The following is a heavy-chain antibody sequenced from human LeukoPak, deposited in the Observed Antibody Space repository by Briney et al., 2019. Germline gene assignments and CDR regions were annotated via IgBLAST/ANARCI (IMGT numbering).Heavy chain of an antibody. CDR3: ASAQAAAGTPEANWFDP. V-gene: IGHV4-34*01. CDR1: GGSFSGYY. Sequence: SETLSLTCAVYGGSFSGYYWSWIRQPPGKGLEWIGEINHSGSINYNPSLKSRVTISVDTSKNPFSLKLSSVTAADTAVYYCASAQAAAGTPEANWFDPWGQGTLLTVSS. J-gene: IGHJ5*02. D-gene: IGHD6-13*01. CDR2: INHSGSI.